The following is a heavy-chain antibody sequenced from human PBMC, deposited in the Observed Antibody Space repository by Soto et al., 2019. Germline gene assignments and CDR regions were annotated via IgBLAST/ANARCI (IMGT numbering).Heavy chain of an antibody. D-gene: IGHD6-13*01. CDR1: GGSISSGPSY. V-gene: IGHV4-39*01. Sequence: PSETLSLTCTVSGGSISSGPSYWGWIRQPPGQGLEWVGSIYYSGSTYYNPSLKSRVTISVDTSKNQFSLKLSSVAAADTAVHYCARQRTSSWSWGDAFDIWGQGTMVTVSS. CDR2: IYYSGST. J-gene: IGHJ3*02. CDR3: ARQRTSSWSWGDAFDI.